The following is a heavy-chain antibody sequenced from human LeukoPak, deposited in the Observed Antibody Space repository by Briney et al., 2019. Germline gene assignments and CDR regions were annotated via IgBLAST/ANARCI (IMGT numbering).Heavy chain of an antibody. CDR3: STSPSFGSSWYQFNY. J-gene: IGHJ4*02. Sequence: PGGSLRLSCAASGFTFTTYAMSWVRQAPGKGLEWVSLISGSGGGTYYADSVKGRFTISRDNSRDTLYLQMNSLRAEDTAVYYCSTSPSFGSSWYQFNYWGQGTLVTVSS. V-gene: IGHV3-23*01. D-gene: IGHD6-13*01. CDR1: GFTFTTYA. CDR2: ISGSGGGT.